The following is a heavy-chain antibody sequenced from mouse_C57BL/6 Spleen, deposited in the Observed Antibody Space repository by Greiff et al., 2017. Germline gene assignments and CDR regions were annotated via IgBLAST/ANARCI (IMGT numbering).Heavy chain of an antibody. D-gene: IGHD3-2*02. Sequence: EVKLMESGGDLVKPGGSLKLSCAASGFTFSSYGMSWVRQTPDKSLEWVANISSGGSYTNYPDSVKGRFTISRDNANTTLYLQMSSLKSEDTAVYYCARPEAAQAPYDYWGKVTTLTVAS. J-gene: IGHJ2*01. V-gene: IGHV5-6*01. CDR3: ARPEAAQAPYDY. CDR2: ISSGGSYT. CDR1: GFTFSSYG.